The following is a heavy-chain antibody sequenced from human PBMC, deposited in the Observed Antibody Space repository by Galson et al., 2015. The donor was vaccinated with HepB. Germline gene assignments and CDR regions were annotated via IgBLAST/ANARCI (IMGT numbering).Heavy chain of an antibody. CDR2: ISYDGNIK. CDR1: GFTFTSYS. V-gene: IGHV3-30-3*01. Sequence: SLRLSCAASGFTFTSYSMHWVRQAPGKGLDWVAVISYDGNIKYYADSVKGRFTISRDNSKDTLYLQMNSLRTEDTAVYYCCSSRRTGPWGRHLDYWGQGTLVTVPS. CDR3: CSSRRTGPWGRHLDY. J-gene: IGHJ4*02. D-gene: IGHD2-15*01.